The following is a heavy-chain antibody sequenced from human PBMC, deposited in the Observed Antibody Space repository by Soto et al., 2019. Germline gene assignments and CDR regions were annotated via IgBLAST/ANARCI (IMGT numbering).Heavy chain of an antibody. CDR3: AREGYDWWLRPGENFDY. V-gene: IGHV1-18*01. CDR2: ISAYNGNT. D-gene: IGHD5-12*01. J-gene: IGHJ4*02. Sequence: GAPVKGSCKASWYTLNRYGISWVRQAPGKGLEWMGWISAYNGNTNYAQKLQGRVTMTTDTSTSTAYMELRSLRSDDTAVYYCAREGYDWWLRPGENFDYWGQGTLVTVSS. CDR1: WYTLNRYG.